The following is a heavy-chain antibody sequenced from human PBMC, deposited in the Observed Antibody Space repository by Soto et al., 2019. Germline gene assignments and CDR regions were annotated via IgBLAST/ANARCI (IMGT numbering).Heavy chain of an antibody. CDR1: GGSISSGDYY. CDR3: ARGYYDSSGYRYYYYYGMDV. J-gene: IGHJ6*02. Sequence: PSETLSLTCTVSGGSISSGDYYWSWIRQPPGKGLEWIGYIYYSGSTYYNPSLKSRVTISVDTSKNQFSLKLSSVTAADTAVYYCARGYYDSSGYRYYYYYGMDVWGQGTTVTVSS. V-gene: IGHV4-30-4*01. CDR2: IYYSGST. D-gene: IGHD3-22*01.